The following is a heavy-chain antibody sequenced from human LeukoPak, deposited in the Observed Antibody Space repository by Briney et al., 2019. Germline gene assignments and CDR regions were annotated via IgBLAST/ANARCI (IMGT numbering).Heavy chain of an antibody. CDR3: AKPMNYYDSTAYNPFDY. Sequence: GGSLRLSCAASGFTFNSYAMSWVRQAPGKGLEWASGISTSGHTYYADSVKGRFTISRDNSKNTLYLQMNSLRAEDTAVYYCAKPMNYYDSTAYNPFDYWGQGTLVTVSS. CDR2: ISTSGHT. V-gene: IGHV3-23*01. CDR1: GFTFNSYA. J-gene: IGHJ4*02. D-gene: IGHD3-22*01.